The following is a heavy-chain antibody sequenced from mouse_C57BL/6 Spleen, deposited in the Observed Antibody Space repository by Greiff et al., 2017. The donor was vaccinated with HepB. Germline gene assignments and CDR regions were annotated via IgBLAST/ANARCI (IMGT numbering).Heavy chain of an antibody. J-gene: IGHJ1*03. CDR1: GYTFTDYY. V-gene: IGHV1-26*01. CDR2: INPNNGGT. D-gene: IGHD1-1*01. Sequence: EVQLQQSGPELVKPGASVKISCKASGYTFTDYYMNWVKQSHGKSLEWIGDINPNNGGTRYNQKFKGKATLTVDKSSSTAYMELRSLTSEDSAVYYCARRNYGSSYVRWYFDVWGTGTTVTVSS. CDR3: ARRNYGSSYVRWYFDV.